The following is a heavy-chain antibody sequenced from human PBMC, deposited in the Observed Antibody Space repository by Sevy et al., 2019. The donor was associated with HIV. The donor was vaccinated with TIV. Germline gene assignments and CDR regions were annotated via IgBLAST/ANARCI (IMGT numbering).Heavy chain of an antibody. J-gene: IGHJ5*02. Sequence: SETLSLTCAVYGGSFSGYYWSWIRQPPGKGLEWIGEINHSGSTNYNPSLKSRVTISVDTSKNQFSLKLSSVTAADTPVYYCARGMYCYDSSGYRFDPWGQGTLVTVSS. CDR1: GGSFSGYY. CDR3: ARGMYCYDSSGYRFDP. CDR2: INHSGST. D-gene: IGHD3-22*01. V-gene: IGHV4-34*01.